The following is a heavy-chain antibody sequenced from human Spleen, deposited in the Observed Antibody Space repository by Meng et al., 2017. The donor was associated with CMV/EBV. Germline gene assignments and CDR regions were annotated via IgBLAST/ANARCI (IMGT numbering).Heavy chain of an antibody. J-gene: IGHJ3*02. V-gene: IGHV4-34*01. Sequence: GSFSGHFWTWIRQPPGKGLEWIGEVNHSGSTNYNPSLKSRVSISVDTSKNQFSLNLSSVTAADTAVYYCARVEYFDSSGYRSDAFDIWGQGTMVTVSS. D-gene: IGHD3-22*01. CDR2: VNHSGST. CDR3: ARVEYFDSSGYRSDAFDI. CDR1: GSFSGHF.